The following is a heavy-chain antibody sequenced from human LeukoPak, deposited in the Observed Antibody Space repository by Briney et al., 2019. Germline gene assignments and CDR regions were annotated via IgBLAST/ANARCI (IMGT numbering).Heavy chain of an antibody. D-gene: IGHD3-22*01. CDR2: IYYSGST. CDR3: ARGGEGGYYHVPDWYFDL. J-gene: IGHJ2*01. Sequence: SETLSLTCTVSGGSISSYYWSWIRQPPGKGLEWMGYIYYSGSTNYNPSLKSRVTISVDTSKNQFSLKLSSVTAADTAVYYCARGGEGGYYHVPDWYFDLWGRGTLVTVSS. V-gene: IGHV4-59*01. CDR1: GGSISSYY.